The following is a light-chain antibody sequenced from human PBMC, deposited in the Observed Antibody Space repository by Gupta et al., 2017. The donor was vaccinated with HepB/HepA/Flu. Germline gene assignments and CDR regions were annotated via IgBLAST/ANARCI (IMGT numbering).Light chain of an antibody. Sequence: QSALTQPASVSGSPGQSITFSCTGTNSDVGGYNSVSWYQQHPGILDFRNRPSGVSNRFSGSKSGNTASLTISGLQAEDEADYYCPSYTSGRSWVFGGGTKLTVL. CDR2: R. CDR1: NSDVGGYNS. V-gene: IGLV2-14*03. CDR3: PSYTSGRSWV. J-gene: IGLJ3*02.